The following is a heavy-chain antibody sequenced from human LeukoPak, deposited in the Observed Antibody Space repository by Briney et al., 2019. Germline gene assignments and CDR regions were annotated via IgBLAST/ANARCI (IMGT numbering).Heavy chain of an antibody. D-gene: IGHD5-18*01. CDR2: ISGSGDTT. CDR3: ARVHRPWIQLWTSGYYYGMDV. Sequence: GGSLRLSYAASGFTFSSYAMSWVRQAPGKGLEWVSAISGSGDTTYYADSVKGRFTISRDNSKNTLYLQMNSLRAEDTAVYYCARVHRPWIQLWTSGYYYGMDVWGQGTTVTVSS. CDR1: GFTFSSYA. V-gene: IGHV3-23*01. J-gene: IGHJ6*02.